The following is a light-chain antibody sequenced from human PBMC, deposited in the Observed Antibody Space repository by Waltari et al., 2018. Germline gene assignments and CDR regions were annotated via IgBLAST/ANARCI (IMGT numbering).Light chain of an antibody. V-gene: IGKV3-15*01. Sequence: EIVMTQSPATLSVSPGERAPLSCRASQSVGTNLAWYQQRPGQVPRLLIYGASTRATGIPITFSGRGSGTDFTLTISSLQSEDFAVYYCQQYNNWPPFTFGPGTTVDIK. CDR3: QQYNNWPPFT. CDR1: QSVGTN. J-gene: IGKJ3*01. CDR2: GAS.